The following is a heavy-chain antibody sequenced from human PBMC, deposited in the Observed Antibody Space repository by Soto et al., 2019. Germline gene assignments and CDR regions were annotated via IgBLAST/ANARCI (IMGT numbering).Heavy chain of an antibody. V-gene: IGHV3-48*02. CDR2: ISSSSTII. J-gene: IGHJ3*02. Sequence: EVQLVESGGGLVQPGGSLRLSCATSGFTFSSYAFNWVRQAPGKGLEWLSFISSSSTIIYYADSVKCRFTISRDSAKDSLYLQMNSLRDEDTAVYSCARDRAGGAFDIWGQGTVVTVSS. D-gene: IGHD1-26*01. CDR1: GFTFSSYA. CDR3: ARDRAGGAFDI.